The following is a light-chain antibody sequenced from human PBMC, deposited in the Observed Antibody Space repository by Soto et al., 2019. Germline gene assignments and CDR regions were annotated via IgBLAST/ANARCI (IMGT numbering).Light chain of an antibody. Sequence: DIQMTQSPSSLSASVGDSVTITCRASQGIRTAVGWYQQKPGTAPKRLIYAASSLEGGVPSRFGGSGSEREFALTISSLQPEDFATYYCLQHNSFPYTFGQGTKLDIK. CDR3: LQHNSFPYT. V-gene: IGKV1-17*01. CDR2: AAS. CDR1: QGIRTA. J-gene: IGKJ2*01.